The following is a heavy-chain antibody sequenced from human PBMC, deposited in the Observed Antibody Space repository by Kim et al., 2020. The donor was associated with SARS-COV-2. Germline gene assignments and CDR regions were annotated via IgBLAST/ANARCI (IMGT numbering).Heavy chain of an antibody. CDR1: CFTFITHW. Sequence: GGSLLLSFSSSCFTFITHWMHWVRQAPGKGPEWVSLIKADRSVIYYAASVKGRFTISRDNSKTTLYLQMNSLRPEDTAVYYCARGISSHVFDYCG. CDR3: ARGISSHVFDY. V-gene: IGHV3-74*01. J-gene: IGHJ4*01. CDR2: IKADRSVI.